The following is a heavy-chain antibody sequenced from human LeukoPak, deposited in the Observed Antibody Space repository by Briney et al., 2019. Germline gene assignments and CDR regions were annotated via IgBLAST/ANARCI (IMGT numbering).Heavy chain of an antibody. CDR1: GFIFSSYH. CDR2: ISNSGSTI. V-gene: IGHV3-11*01. Sequence: GGSLRLSCAASGFIFSSYHMNWVRQAPGKGLEWVSYISNSGSTIYYADSVRGRFTISRDNAKNSLYLQMNSLRAEDTAVYYCARDGEFDIWGQGTMVTVSS. CDR3: ARDGEFDI. D-gene: IGHD2-21*01. J-gene: IGHJ3*02.